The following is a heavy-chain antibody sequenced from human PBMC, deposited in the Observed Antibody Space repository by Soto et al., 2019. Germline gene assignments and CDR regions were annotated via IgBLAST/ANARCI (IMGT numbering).Heavy chain of an antibody. D-gene: IGHD1-26*01. J-gene: IGHJ4*02. V-gene: IGHV4-59*01. CDR2: IYYSGST. Sequence: QVQLQESGPGLVKPSETLSLTCTVSGGSLSSYYWSWIRQPPGKGLEWIGYIYYSGSTNYNPSLKSRVTISVDTSKNQFSLKLSSVTAADTAVYYCARAWGFYCDYWGXGTLVTVSS. CDR3: ARAWGFYCDY. CDR1: GGSLSSYY.